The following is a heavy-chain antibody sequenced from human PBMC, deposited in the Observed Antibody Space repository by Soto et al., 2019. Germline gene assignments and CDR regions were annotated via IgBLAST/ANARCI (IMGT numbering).Heavy chain of an antibody. CDR3: ASVGPQESSDPDDYGDYGSSFDI. Sequence: ASVKVSCKASGYTFTSYGISWVRQAPGQGLEWMGWISAYNGNTNYAQKLQGRVTMTTDTSTSTAYMELRSLRSDDTAVYYCASVGPQESSDPDDYGDYGSSFDIWGQGTMVTVSS. D-gene: IGHD4-17*01. J-gene: IGHJ3*02. CDR2: ISAYNGNT. V-gene: IGHV1-18*01. CDR1: GYTFTSYG.